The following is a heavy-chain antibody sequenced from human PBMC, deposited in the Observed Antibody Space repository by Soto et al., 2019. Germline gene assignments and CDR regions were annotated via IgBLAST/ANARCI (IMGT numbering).Heavy chain of an antibody. CDR3: ARDVFPGSGPYYLDALDM. CDR1: GFTFSDYW. CDR2: IKKDESNK. V-gene: IGHV3-7*04. J-gene: IGHJ3*02. Sequence: EVQLVESGGGLVQPGESLRLSCAASGFTFSDYWMTWVRQAPGKGLEWVAKIKKDESNKYYLDSVKGRFTISRDNARNSLYLQMNSLRAEDTALYYCARDVFPGSGPYYLDALDMWGQGTMVTVSS. D-gene: IGHD1-26*01.